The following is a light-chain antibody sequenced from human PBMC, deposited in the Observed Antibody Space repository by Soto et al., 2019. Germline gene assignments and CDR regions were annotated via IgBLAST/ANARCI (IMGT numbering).Light chain of an antibody. V-gene: IGKV4-1*01. J-gene: IGKJ4*01. CDR2: WAS. CDR3: QPYWTTPAT. Sequence: IVMTQSPDSLAVSLGERATINCKSSQSLLYTSNNKTYLAWYQQVPRQPPKLLIYWASTRESGVPDRFSGRGSGKDFTITIPSLRDEDVAISYCQPYWTTPATFGGGTKVQIK. CDR1: QSLLYTSNNKTY.